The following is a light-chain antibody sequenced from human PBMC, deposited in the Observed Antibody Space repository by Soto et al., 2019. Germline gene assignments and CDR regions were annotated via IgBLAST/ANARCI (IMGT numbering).Light chain of an antibody. V-gene: IGLV2-23*01. CDR3: CSYARGYV. Sequence: QSALTQPASVSGSPGQSITISCTGTISDVGSYSVVSWYQQHPGRAPKLLIYEGSKRPSGVSTRFSGSKSGNTASLTISGLQAEDEADYYCCSYARGYVFGTGTKLTVL. CDR1: ISDVGSYSV. J-gene: IGLJ1*01. CDR2: EGS.